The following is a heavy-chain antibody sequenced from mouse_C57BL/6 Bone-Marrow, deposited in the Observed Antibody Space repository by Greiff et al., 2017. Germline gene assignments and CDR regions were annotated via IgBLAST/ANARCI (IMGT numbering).Heavy chain of an antibody. CDR2: IYPRSGNT. CDR1: GYTFTSYG. CDR3: AREEITTVVARGYFDY. V-gene: IGHV1-81*01. D-gene: IGHD1-1*01. J-gene: IGHJ2*01. Sequence: VQLQQSGAELVRPGASVKLSCKASGYTFTSYGISWVKQRTGQGLEWIGEIYPRSGNTYYNEKFKGKATLTADKSSSTAYMELRSLTSEDSAVYVCAREEITTVVARGYFDYWGQGTTLTVSS.